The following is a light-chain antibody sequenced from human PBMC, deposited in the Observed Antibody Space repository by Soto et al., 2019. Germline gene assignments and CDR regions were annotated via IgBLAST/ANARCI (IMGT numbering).Light chain of an antibody. CDR1: QDTYNY. J-gene: IGKJ1*01. Sequence: DIQMTQSPSSLSAAVGDSVTITCRATQDTYNYLNWYQQKPGKAPNLLIYGASTLQSGVPSRFRGSGSGTDFTLTIINLQPEDFATYFCQQTYNTPWTFGQGTRVDIK. CDR3: QQTYNTPWT. CDR2: GAS. V-gene: IGKV1-39*01.